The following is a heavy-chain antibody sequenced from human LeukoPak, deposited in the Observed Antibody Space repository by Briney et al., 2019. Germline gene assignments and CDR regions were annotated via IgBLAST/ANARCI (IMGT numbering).Heavy chain of an antibody. D-gene: IGHD4-11*01. Sequence: ASVKVSCKASGYTFTSYGISWVRQAPGQGLEWMGWISAYNGDTNYAQKLQGRVTMTRDTSISTAYMELSRLRSDDTAVYYCARRVTTSFWFDPWGQGTLVTVSS. CDR3: ARRVTTSFWFDP. V-gene: IGHV1-18*01. CDR1: GYTFTSYG. J-gene: IGHJ5*02. CDR2: ISAYNGDT.